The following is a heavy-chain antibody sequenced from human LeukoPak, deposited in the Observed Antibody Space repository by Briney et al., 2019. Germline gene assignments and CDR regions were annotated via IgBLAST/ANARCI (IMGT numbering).Heavy chain of an antibody. Sequence: ASVKVSCTASGYTFTSYGISWVRQAPGQGLEWMGWISAYNGNTNYAQKLQGRVTMTTDTSTSTAYMELRSLRSDDTAVYYCARGNVDTAIYYYYGMDVWGQGTTVTVSS. V-gene: IGHV1-18*01. D-gene: IGHD5-18*01. CDR1: GYTFTSYG. CDR2: ISAYNGNT. J-gene: IGHJ6*02. CDR3: ARGNVDTAIYYYYGMDV.